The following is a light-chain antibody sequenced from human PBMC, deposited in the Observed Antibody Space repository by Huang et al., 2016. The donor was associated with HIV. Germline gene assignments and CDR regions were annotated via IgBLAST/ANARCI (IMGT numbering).Light chain of an antibody. CDR1: QSISSSY. CDR3: QQYGSSAPT. J-gene: IGKJ1*01. Sequence: EIVLTQSPGTLSLSPGERATLSCRASQSISSSYLAWYHQQPGQAPRLVIYGASSRVSGIPDRFSGSGAGTDFTLTISRLEPEDFAVYYCQQYGSSAPTFGQGTKVEIK. CDR2: GAS. V-gene: IGKV3-20*01.